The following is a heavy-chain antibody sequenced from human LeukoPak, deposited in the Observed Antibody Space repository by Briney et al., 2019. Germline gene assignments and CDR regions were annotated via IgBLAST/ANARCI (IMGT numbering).Heavy chain of an antibody. D-gene: IGHD5-24*01. V-gene: IGHV3-15*01. Sequence: PGGSLRLSCAASGFTFTNAWMYWVRQAPGKGLEWVARIKSRTDGGTTDYAAPVKGRFTISRDDSKSTLYLEMNSLKTEDTGVFYCATRINRDGYNWAYDHWGQGTLVTVSS. CDR2: IKSRTDGGTT. CDR1: GFTFTNAW. J-gene: IGHJ4*02. CDR3: ATRINRDGYNWAYDH.